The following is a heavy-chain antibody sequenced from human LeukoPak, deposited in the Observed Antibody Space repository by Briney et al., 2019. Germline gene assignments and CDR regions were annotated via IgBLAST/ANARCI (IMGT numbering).Heavy chain of an antibody. CDR2: IYYSGST. Sequence: SETLSLTCVVSGYSISSGYYWSWIRQSPGKGLEWIGYIYYSGSTNYNPSLKSRVTISVDTSKNQFSLKLSSVTAADTAVYYCARKPPSGPGYYYSYGMDVWGQGTTVTASS. V-gene: IGHV4-38-2*01. CDR3: ARKPPSGPGYYYSYGMDV. CDR1: GYSISSGYY. J-gene: IGHJ6*02.